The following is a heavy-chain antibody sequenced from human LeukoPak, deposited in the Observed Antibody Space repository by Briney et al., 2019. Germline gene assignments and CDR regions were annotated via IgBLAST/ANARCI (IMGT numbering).Heavy chain of an antibody. CDR1: GFTFSSYG. CDR3: AKDLGGYDSLYFDY. D-gene: IGHD5-12*01. Sequence: PGRSLRLSCAASGFTFSSYGMHWVRQAPGKGLEWVAVIWYDGSNKYYADSVRGRFTISRDNSKNTLYLQMNSLRAEDTAVYYCAKDLGGYDSLYFDYWGQGTLVTVSS. V-gene: IGHV3-33*06. CDR2: IWYDGSNK. J-gene: IGHJ4*02.